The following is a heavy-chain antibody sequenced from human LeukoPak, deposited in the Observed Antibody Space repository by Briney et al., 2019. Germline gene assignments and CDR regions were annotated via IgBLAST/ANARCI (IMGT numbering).Heavy chain of an antibody. J-gene: IGHJ5*02. Sequence: GGSLRLSCAASGFTFNSYSMNWVRQAPGRGLEWLSYIGGSGGPILYADSVKGRFTISRDNAKNSLYLQMNSLRAEDTAVYYCAKDRVPEQLVLGWFDPWGQGTLVTVSS. CDR3: AKDRVPEQLVLGWFDP. CDR2: IGGSGGPI. CDR1: GFTFNSYS. V-gene: IGHV3-48*01. D-gene: IGHD6-6*01.